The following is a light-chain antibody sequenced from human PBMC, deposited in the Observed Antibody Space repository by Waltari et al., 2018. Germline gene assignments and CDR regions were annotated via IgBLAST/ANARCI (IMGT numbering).Light chain of an antibody. CDR3: QSYDSSLGASL. J-gene: IGLJ2*01. CDR1: ISSIGAVSA. V-gene: IGLV1-40*01. Sequence: QSVLPQPPSVSGAPGQRVTTSCLWSISSIGAVSAVQWYQQFPGTAPKLLIYADNNRPSGVPDRFSGSVSGTSASLAITGLQADDEAEYYCQSYDSSLGASLFGGGTKLTVL. CDR2: ADN.